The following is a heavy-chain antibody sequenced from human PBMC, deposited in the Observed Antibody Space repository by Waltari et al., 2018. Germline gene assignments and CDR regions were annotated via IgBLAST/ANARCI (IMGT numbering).Heavy chain of an antibody. D-gene: IGHD3-16*01. CDR3: ASKTAGFAGGRNYYYYMDV. J-gene: IGHJ6*03. CDR1: GYNFTNYD. Sequence: QVQLVQSGAEVKKPGASVKVSCKASGYNFTNYDISWVRPAAGPGLEWMGWMNPDSGNTGYAQRIQGRVTMTRNTSISTAYMELSSLRSEDTAVYYCASKTAGFAGGRNYYYYMDVWGKGTTVTVSS. V-gene: IGHV1-8*01. CDR2: MNPDSGNT.